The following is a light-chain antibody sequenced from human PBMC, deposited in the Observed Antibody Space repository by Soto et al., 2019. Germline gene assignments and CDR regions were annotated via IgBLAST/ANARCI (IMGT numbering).Light chain of an antibody. CDR1: QSVSSSY. Sequence: EIVLTQSPGTLSLSPGERVTLSCRASQSVSSSYLAWYQQKPGQAPRLLIYGASRRATGIPDRFSGSGSGTDFTLTISRLEPEDFAVYYCQQYDSSPYTFGQGTKLEIK. CDR2: GAS. J-gene: IGKJ2*01. V-gene: IGKV3-20*01. CDR3: QQYDSSPYT.